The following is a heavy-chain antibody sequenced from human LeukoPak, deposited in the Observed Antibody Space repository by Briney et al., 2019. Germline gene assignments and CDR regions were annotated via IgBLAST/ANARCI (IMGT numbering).Heavy chain of an antibody. CDR2: IKQDGREK. V-gene: IGHV3-7*04. Sequence: GGSLRLSCAASGFTVSSYGMHWVRQAPGQGLEWGANIKQDGREKYYVASMKGRFTISRDNANNSLYLQMNSLRAEDTAEYYCARDPSSGYYLDYWGQGTLVTVSS. D-gene: IGHD3-22*01. CDR3: ARDPSSGYYLDY. J-gene: IGHJ4*02. CDR1: GFTVSSYG.